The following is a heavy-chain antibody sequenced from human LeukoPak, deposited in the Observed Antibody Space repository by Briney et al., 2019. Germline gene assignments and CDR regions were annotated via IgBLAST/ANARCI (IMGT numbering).Heavy chain of an antibody. CDR1: GFTFSSYA. J-gene: IGHJ5*02. V-gene: IGHV3-23*01. D-gene: IGHD2-2*01. CDR3: AKDGNIVVVPAAPNWFEP. Sequence: GGSLRLSCAASGFTFSSYAMSWVRQAPGKGLEWVSAISGSGGSTYYADSVKGRFTISRDNSKNTLYLQMNSLRAEDTAVYYCAKDGNIVVVPAAPNWFEPWGQGTLVTVSS. CDR2: ISGSGGST.